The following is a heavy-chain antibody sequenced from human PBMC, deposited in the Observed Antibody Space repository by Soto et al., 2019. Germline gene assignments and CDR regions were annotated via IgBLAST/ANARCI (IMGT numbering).Heavy chain of an antibody. J-gene: IGHJ4*02. CDR3: ATSRHYYDSSGYYYDY. CDR2: FDPEDGET. D-gene: IGHD3-22*01. CDR1: GYTLTELS. V-gene: IGHV1-24*01. Sequence: GASVKVSCKVSGYTLTELSMHWVRQAPGKGLEWMGGFDPEDGETIYAQKFQGRVTMTEDTSTDTAYMELSSLRSEDTAVYYCATSRHYYDSSGYYYDYWGQGTLVTVSS.